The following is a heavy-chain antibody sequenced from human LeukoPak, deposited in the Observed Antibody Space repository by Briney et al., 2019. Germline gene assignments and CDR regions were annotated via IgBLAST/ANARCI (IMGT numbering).Heavy chain of an antibody. D-gene: IGHD4-17*01. J-gene: IGHJ3*02. V-gene: IGHV3-53*01. Sequence: PGGSLRLSCAASGFTVSNNYMSWVRQAPGKGLEWVSVIYSGGSTYYADSVKGRFTISRDNAKNSLYLQMNSLRAEDTAVYYCARDQFGYGDYNDAFDIWGQGTMVTVSS. CDR2: IYSGGST. CDR1: GFTVSNNY. CDR3: ARDQFGYGDYNDAFDI.